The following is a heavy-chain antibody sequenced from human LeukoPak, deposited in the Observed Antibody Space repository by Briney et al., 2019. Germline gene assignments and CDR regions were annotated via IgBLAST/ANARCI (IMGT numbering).Heavy chain of an antibody. CDR2: TSGSGGTA. CDR1: GFTFNDTP. J-gene: IGHJ5*02. Sequence: PGGSLRCSGAASGFTFNDTPMTRVRQAPGKGLEWVSSTSGSGGTAYHADSVKGRFTISRDNYKKTLYLQMNNLRAEDTAFYYCAKDRGIVVVGRFDPWGQGTLVTVSS. V-gene: IGHV3-23*01. CDR3: AKDRGIVVVGRFDP. D-gene: IGHD2-2*01.